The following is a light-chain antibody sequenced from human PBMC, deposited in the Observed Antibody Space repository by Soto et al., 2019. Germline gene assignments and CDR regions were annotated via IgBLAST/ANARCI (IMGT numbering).Light chain of an antibody. CDR3: QQYNSYST. CDR1: QNIRNL. J-gene: IGKJ5*01. CDR2: DAS. Sequence: DIQLTQSPSTLSAAVGDSVTITCRASQNIRNLLAWYQQKPGKAPKPLIYDASTLKTGAPSRFSSSGSGSEFNFTISGLQADDFATYFCQQYNSYSTFGQGTLLEI. V-gene: IGKV1-5*01.